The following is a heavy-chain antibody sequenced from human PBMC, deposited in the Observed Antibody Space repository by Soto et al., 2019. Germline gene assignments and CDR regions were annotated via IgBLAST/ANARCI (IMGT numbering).Heavy chain of an antibody. D-gene: IGHD2-2*01. CDR3: ARVPDR. V-gene: IGHV4-30-2*01. CDR1: GGSISSGGYS. Sequence: QLQLQESGSGLVKPSQTLSLTCAVSGGSISSGGYSWSWIRQPPGKGLEWIGYIYHSGSTYYNPPLGSRVVLAGSRSQNQFSLQLSPVTDAGTAVYYCARVPDRWGQGTLVSVSS. J-gene: IGHJ5*02. CDR2: IYHSGST.